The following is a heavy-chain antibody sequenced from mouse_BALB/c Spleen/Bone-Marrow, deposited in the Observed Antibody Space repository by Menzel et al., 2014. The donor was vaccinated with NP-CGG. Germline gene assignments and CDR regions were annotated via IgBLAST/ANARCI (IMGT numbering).Heavy chain of an antibody. CDR2: INNNGGST. Sequence: DVMLVESGGGLVQPGGSLKLSCVASGFTFSSYGMSWVRQTPDKRLELVATINNNGGSTYYPDSVKGQFTISRDNAKNTLYLQMSSLKSEDTAMYYCARVYGRYFDVWGAGTTVTVSS. D-gene: IGHD1-1*01. V-gene: IGHV5-6-3*01. J-gene: IGHJ1*01. CDR1: GFTFSSYG. CDR3: ARVYGRYFDV.